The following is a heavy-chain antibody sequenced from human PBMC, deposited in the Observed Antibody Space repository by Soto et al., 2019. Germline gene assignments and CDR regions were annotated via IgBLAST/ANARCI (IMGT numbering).Heavy chain of an antibody. D-gene: IGHD6-13*01. Sequence: QVQLVQSGAEVKKPGASVKVSCKASGYTFTGYYMHWVRQAPGQGLEWMGWINPNSGGTNYAQKFQGWDTMTRDTSISTAYMELSSLRSDDTAVYYCARDNERHSSSGFDYWGQGTLVTVSS. CDR2: INPNSGGT. CDR3: ARDNERHSSSGFDY. J-gene: IGHJ4*02. V-gene: IGHV1-2*04. CDR1: GYTFTGYY.